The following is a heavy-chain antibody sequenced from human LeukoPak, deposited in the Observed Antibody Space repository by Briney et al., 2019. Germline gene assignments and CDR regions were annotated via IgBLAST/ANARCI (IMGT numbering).Heavy chain of an antibody. CDR3: AKGFSDYGDSPLAYFQH. D-gene: IGHD4-17*01. J-gene: IGHJ1*01. CDR2: ISGSGGST. CDR1: GFTFSSYA. Sequence: SGGSLRLSCAASGFTFSSYAMRWVRQAPGKGLEWVSAISGSGGSTYYADSVEGRFTISRDNSKNTLYLQMNSLRAEDTAVYYCAKGFSDYGDSPLAYFQHWGQGTLVTVSS. V-gene: IGHV3-23*01.